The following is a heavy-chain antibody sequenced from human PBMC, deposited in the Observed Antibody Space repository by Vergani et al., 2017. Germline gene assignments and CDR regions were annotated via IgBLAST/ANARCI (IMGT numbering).Heavy chain of an antibody. CDR1: GYTFTSYA. J-gene: IGHJ4*02. CDR3: ARDPPNYGSVSPKGGHY. D-gene: IGHD3-10*01. Sequence: QVQLVQSGSELKKPGASVKVSCKASGYTFTSYAMNWVRQAPGQGLEWMGWINTNTGNPTYAQGFTGRFVFSLDTSVSTAYLQISSLKAEDTAVYYCARDPPNYGSVSPKGGHYWGQGTLVTVSS. V-gene: IGHV7-4-1*02. CDR2: INTNTGNP.